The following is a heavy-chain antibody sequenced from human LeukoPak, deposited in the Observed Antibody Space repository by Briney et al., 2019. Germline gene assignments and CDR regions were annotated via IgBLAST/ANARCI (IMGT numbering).Heavy chain of an antibody. CDR1: GFTFSSYS. Sequence: GGSLRLSCAASGFTFSSYSMNWVRQAPGKGLEWVSSIISSSSYIYYADSVKGRFTISRDNAKNSLYLQMNSLRAEDTAVYYCARVLIQLWSRTGAFDIWGQGTMVTVSS. V-gene: IGHV3-21*01. CDR2: IISSSSYI. CDR3: ARVLIQLWSRTGAFDI. D-gene: IGHD5-18*01. J-gene: IGHJ3*02.